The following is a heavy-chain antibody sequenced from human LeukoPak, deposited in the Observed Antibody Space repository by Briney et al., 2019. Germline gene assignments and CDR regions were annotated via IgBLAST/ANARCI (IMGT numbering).Heavy chain of an antibody. CDR2: IYYNGRT. Sequence: SETLSLTCTVSGDSIRSYYWSWIRQSPGKGLERIAYIYYNGRTDSNPSLKSRVTISLDMSKNQLSLKLNSVTAADTAVYYCVRHDYDTSWGLDWFFDLWGRGTLVIVSS. J-gene: IGHJ2*01. V-gene: IGHV4-59*08. CDR1: GDSIRSYY. CDR3: VRHDYDTSWGLDWFFDL. D-gene: IGHD2-2*01.